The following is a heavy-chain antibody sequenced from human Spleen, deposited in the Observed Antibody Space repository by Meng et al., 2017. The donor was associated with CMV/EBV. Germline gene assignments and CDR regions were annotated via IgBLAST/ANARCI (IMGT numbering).Heavy chain of an antibody. CDR3: ARGIWRYCSSTSCQPPYAFDI. CDR2: INSDGSST. CDR1: GFTFSSYW. D-gene: IGHD2-2*01. J-gene: IGHJ3*02. V-gene: IGHV3-74*01. Sequence: GESLKISCAASGFTFSSYWMHWVRQAPGKGLVWVSRINSDGSSTSYADSVKGRFTISRDNAKNTLYLQMNSLRAEDTAVYYCARGIWRYCSSTSCQPPYAFDIWGQGTMVTVSS.